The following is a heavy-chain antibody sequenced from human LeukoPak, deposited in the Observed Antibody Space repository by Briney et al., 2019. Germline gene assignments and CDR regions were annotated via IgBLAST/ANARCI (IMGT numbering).Heavy chain of an antibody. V-gene: IGHV3-48*03. CDR1: GFTFSSYE. J-gene: IGHJ4*02. Sequence: GGSLRLSCAASGFTFSSYEMNWVRQAPGKGLEWVSYISSSDNTIYYADSVKGRFTISRDNSKNTLYLQMNSLRAEDTAVYYCARYGIRYSGYDIDYWGQGTLVTVSS. CDR2: ISSSDNTI. CDR3: ARYGIRYSGYDIDY. D-gene: IGHD5-12*01.